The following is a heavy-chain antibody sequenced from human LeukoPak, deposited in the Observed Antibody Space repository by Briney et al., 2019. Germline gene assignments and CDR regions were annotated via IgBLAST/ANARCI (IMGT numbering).Heavy chain of an antibody. CDR1: GFTFTKYW. D-gene: IGHD3-22*01. Sequence: GESLKISCKASGFTFTKYWIGWVRQMPGKGLEWMGIVYPGDSDTRYSPSFQGQVTISADKSISTAYLQWSSLKASDTAMYYCARHDSSGYYYIGYWGQGTLVTVSS. V-gene: IGHV5-51*01. CDR2: VYPGDSDT. J-gene: IGHJ4*02. CDR3: ARHDSSGYYYIGY.